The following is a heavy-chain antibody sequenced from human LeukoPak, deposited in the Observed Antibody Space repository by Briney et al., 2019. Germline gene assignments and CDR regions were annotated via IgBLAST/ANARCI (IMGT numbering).Heavy chain of an antibody. J-gene: IGHJ4*02. CDR3: AKSTMIVVVMGYFDY. D-gene: IGHD3-22*01. CDR1: GFTFSSYA. CDR2: ISGSGGST. Sequence: PGGSLRLSCAASGFTFSSYAVSWVRQAPGKGLEWVSAISGSGGSTYYADSVKGRFTISRDNSKNTLYLQMNSLRAEDTAVYYCAKSTMIVVVMGYFDYWGQGTLVTVSS. V-gene: IGHV3-23*01.